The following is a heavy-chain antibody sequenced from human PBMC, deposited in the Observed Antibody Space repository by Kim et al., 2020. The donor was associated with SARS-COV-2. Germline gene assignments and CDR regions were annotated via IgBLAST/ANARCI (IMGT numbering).Heavy chain of an antibody. V-gene: IGHV3-23*01. CDR1: GFTFSSYA. CDR2: ISGSGDST. D-gene: IGHD6-13*01. Sequence: GGSLRLSCAASGFTFSSYAMSWVRQAPGKGLEWVSAISGSGDSTYYADSVKGRFTISRDNSKNTLYLQMNSLRAEDTAVYYCAKDPLVSSWDRGWFDPWGQGTLVTVSS. CDR3: AKDPLVSSWDRGWFDP. J-gene: IGHJ5*02.